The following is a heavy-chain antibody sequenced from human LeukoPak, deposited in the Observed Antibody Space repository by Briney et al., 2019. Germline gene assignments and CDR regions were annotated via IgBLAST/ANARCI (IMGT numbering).Heavy chain of an antibody. CDR2: INSGGSGART. V-gene: IGHV3-23*01. CDR1: GFTFSSYA. D-gene: IGHD2-21*02. CDR3: AKGGHPAVVTTRFDS. Sequence: GGSLRLSCAASGFTFSSYAMSWVRQAPGKGLEWVSGINSGGSGARTYYADSEKGRFSISRDNSKNTLLLQMNSLRAEDSAVYYCAKGGHPAVVTTRFDSWGQGTLVTVSS. J-gene: IGHJ5*01.